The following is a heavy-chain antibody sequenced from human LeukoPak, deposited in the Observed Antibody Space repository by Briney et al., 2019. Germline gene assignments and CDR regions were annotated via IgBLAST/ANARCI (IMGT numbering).Heavy chain of an antibody. CDR2: ISGSRGST. D-gene: IGHD5-24*01. CDR3: AREERDGYNYYWYFDL. CDR1: GFTFSSYA. V-gene: IGHV3-23*01. Sequence: PGGSLRLSCAASGFTFSSYAMSWVRQAPGKGLEWVSTISGSRGSTYYANSVKGRFTISRDNAKNSLYLQMSSLRAEDTAVYYCAREERDGYNYYWYFDLWGRGTLVTVSS. J-gene: IGHJ2*01.